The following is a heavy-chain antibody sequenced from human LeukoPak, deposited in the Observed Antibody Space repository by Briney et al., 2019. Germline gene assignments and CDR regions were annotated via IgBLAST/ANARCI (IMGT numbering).Heavy chain of an antibody. Sequence: GESLKISCKGSGYSFTNYWIGWVRQMPGKGLEWMGIIYPGASDTRYSPSLQGQVTTSADKSISTAYLQWSSLKASDTAMYYCARTSTTPSDYWGQGTLVTVSS. CDR1: GYSFTNYW. D-gene: IGHD1-26*01. CDR2: IYPGASDT. V-gene: IGHV5-51*01. J-gene: IGHJ4*02. CDR3: ARTSTTPSDY.